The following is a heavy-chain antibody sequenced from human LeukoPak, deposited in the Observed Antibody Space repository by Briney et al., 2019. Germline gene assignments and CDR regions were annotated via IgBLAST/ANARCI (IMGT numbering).Heavy chain of an antibody. Sequence: PGGSLRLSCAASGFTFSSYAMSWVRQASGKGLEWVAVISYDGSNKYYADSVKGRFTISRDNSKNTLYLQMNSLRAEDTAVYYCAKEVIYGDYYYGMDVWGQGTTVTVSS. D-gene: IGHD4-17*01. CDR2: ISYDGSNK. CDR1: GFTFSSYA. V-gene: IGHV3-30*18. CDR3: AKEVIYGDYYYGMDV. J-gene: IGHJ6*02.